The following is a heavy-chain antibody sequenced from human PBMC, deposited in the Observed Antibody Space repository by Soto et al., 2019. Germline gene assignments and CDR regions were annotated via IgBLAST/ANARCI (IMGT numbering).Heavy chain of an antibody. D-gene: IGHD3-10*01. CDR3: ARERWFGELLPTTYYYYGMDV. V-gene: IGHV1-69*01. Sequence: QVQLVQSGAEVKKPGSSVKVSCKASGGTFSSYAISWVRQAPGQGLEWMGGIIPIFGTANYAQKFQGRVTITADGYTGTAYMELSSLRSEDTAVYYCARERWFGELLPTTYYYYGMDVWGQGTTVTVSS. CDR2: IIPIFGTA. CDR1: GGTFSSYA. J-gene: IGHJ6*02.